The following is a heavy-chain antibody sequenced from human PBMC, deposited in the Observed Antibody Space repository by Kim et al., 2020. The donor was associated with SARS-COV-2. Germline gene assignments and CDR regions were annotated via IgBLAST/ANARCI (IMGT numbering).Heavy chain of an antibody. CDR1: GFTFSDYY. V-gene: IGHV3-11*01. CDR2: ISSRGSYV. CDR3: ARVPSGDLSAYYFDL. D-gene: IGHD3-10*01. Sequence: GGSLRLSCAASGFTFSDYYMTWIRQAPGKGLEWVSYISSRGSYVNYADSVKGRFTISRDNAKNSLYLQMSSLRAEDTALYYCARVPSGDLSAYYFDLWG. J-gene: IGHJ4*01.